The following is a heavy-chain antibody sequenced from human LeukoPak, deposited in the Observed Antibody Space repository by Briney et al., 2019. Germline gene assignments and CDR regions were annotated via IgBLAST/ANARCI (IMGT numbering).Heavy chain of an antibody. CDR2: ISFDGSDQ. V-gene: IGHV3-30*04. J-gene: IGHJ6*02. D-gene: IGHD3-22*01. CDR1: GFTSSGYA. CDR3: ARLSRSGATYFYYGMDV. Sequence: GDSLRLSCAASGFTSSGYAVHWVRQGPGKGLDWVAVISFDGSDQYCADSVKGRFTISRDNSQNTVSLHMNSLKTEDTAVYFCARLSRSGATYFYYGMDVWGQGTTVIVTS.